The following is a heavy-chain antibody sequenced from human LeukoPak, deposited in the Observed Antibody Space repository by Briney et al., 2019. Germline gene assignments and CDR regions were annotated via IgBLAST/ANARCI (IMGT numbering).Heavy chain of an antibody. CDR1: GGSISSGGYY. D-gene: IGHD1-26*01. CDR2: IYYSGST. Sequence: SETLSLTCTVSGGSISSGGYYWSWIRQHPGKGLEWIGYIYYSGSTYYNPSLKSRVTISVDTSKNQFSLKLSSVTAADTAVYYCAREYSGSYYYGWGQGTLVTVSS. J-gene: IGHJ4*02. V-gene: IGHV4-31*03. CDR3: AREYSGSYYYG.